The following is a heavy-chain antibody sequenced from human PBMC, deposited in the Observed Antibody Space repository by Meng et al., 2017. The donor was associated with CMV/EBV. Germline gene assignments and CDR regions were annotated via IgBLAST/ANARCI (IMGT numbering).Heavy chain of an antibody. V-gene: IGHV3-30*02. D-gene: IGHD3-22*01. CDR3: AKDRHYYYDSSGSSLFDY. CDR2: IRYDGSNK. CDR1: GFTFSSYG. J-gene: IGHJ4*02. Sequence: GQRVGGGGGVVQPGGSLRLSCAASGFTFSSYGMHWVRQAPGKGLEWVAFIRYDGSNKYYADSVKGRFTISRDNSKNTLYLQMNSLRAEDTAVYYCAKDRHYYYDSSGSSLFDYWGQGTLVTVSS.